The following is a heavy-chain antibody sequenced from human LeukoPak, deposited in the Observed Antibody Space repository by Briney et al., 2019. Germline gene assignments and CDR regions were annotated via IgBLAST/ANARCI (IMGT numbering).Heavy chain of an antibody. J-gene: IGHJ4*02. D-gene: IGHD1-26*01. V-gene: IGHV4-39*06. CDR3: ARMFSGTYGGIDY. Sequence: PSETLSLTCTVSGGSIRSSSYYWGWIRQPPGKGLEWIGRIYYSGSTYYNPSHKSRVTISVDTSRNQFALKLTSVTAADSAVYYCARMFSGTYGGIDYWGQGTLVTVSS. CDR1: GGSIRSSSYY. CDR2: IYYSGST.